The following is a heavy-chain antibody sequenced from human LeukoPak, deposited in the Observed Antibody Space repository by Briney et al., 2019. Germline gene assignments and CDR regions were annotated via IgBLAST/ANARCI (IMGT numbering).Heavy chain of an antibody. D-gene: IGHD3-22*01. CDR2: IYYSGST. Sequence: SETLSLTCTVSGGSISSYYWSWIRQPPGKGLEWIGYIYYSGSTNYNPSLKSRVTISVDTSKNQFSLKLSSVTAADTAVYYCARGWGRVAVYDSSGYYFDYWGQGTLVTVSS. CDR3: ARGWGRVAVYDSSGYYFDY. V-gene: IGHV4-59*01. J-gene: IGHJ4*02. CDR1: GGSISSYY.